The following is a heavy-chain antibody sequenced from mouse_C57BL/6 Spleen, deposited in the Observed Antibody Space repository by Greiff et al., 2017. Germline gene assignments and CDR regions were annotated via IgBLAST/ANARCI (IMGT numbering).Heavy chain of an antibody. J-gene: IGHJ4*01. V-gene: IGHV5-16*01. CDR2: INYDGSST. Sequence: EVMLVESEGGLVQPGSSMKLSCTASGFTFSDYYMAWVRQVPEKGLEWVANINYDGSSTYYLDSLKSRFIISRDNAKNILYLQMSSLKSEDTATYYCARGGVGNYDAMDYWGQGTSVTVSS. D-gene: IGHD2-1*01. CDR1: GFTFSDYY. CDR3: ARGGVGNYDAMDY.